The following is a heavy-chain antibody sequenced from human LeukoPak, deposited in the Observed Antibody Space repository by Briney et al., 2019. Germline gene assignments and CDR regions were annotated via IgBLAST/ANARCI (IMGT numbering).Heavy chain of an antibody. CDR2: ISTDGTMA. V-gene: IGHV3-48*03. D-gene: IGHD2-21*01. J-gene: IGHJ4*02. CDR1: GFTFNNYE. CDR3: ARETIDCGGDCYDY. Sequence: GGSLRLSCAASGFTFNNYEMNWVRQAPGKGLEWISYISTDGTMAYYAGSVKGRFTISRDNAKNSLYLQMNSLRAEDTAVYYCARETIDCGGDCYDYWGQGTLATVSS.